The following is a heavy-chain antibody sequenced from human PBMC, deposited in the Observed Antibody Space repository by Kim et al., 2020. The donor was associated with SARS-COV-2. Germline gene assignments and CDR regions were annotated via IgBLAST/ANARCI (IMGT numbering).Heavy chain of an antibody. CDR1: GFTFSSYS. J-gene: IGHJ6*02. CDR3: ARAGGVAMEENYGMDV. Sequence: GGSLRLSCAASGFTFSSYSMNWVRQAPGKGLEWVSSISSSSSYIYYADSVKGRFTISRDNAKNSLYLQMNSLRAEDTAVYYCARAGGVAMEENYGMDVWGQGTTVTVSS. CDR2: ISSSSSYI. D-gene: IGHD3-3*01. V-gene: IGHV3-21*01.